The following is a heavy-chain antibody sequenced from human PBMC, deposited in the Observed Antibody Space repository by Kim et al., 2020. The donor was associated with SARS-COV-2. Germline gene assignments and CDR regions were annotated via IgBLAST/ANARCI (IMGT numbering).Heavy chain of an antibody. CDR3: AKDMRIAVARGYFDL. J-gene: IGHJ2*01. CDR1: GFTFDDYA. D-gene: IGHD6-19*01. V-gene: IGHV3-9*01. Sequence: GGSLRPSCAASGFTFDDYAMHWVRQAPGKDLEWVSGISWNSGSIGYADSVKGRFTISRDNAKNSLYLQMNSLRAEDTALYYCAKDMRIAVARGYFDLWGRGTLVTVSS. CDR2: ISWNSGSI.